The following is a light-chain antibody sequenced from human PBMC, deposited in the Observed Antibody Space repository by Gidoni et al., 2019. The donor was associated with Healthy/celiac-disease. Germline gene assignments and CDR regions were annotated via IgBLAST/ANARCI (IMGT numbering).Light chain of an antibody. Sequence: EIVLTQSQATLSLSPGERATLSCRASQSVSSYLAWYQQKPSQAPRLLIYDASNRATGIPARFSGSGSGTDFTLTISSLEPEDFAVYYCQQRSNWSYTFXXXTKLEIK. V-gene: IGKV3-11*01. CDR3: QQRSNWSYT. CDR1: QSVSSY. J-gene: IGKJ2*01. CDR2: DAS.